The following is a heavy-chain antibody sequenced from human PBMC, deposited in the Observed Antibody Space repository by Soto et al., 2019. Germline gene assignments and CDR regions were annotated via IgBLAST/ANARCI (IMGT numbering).Heavy chain of an antibody. V-gene: IGHV3-21*01. J-gene: IGHJ5*02. CDR3: ARSRSHWLASDS. CDR1: GFSFDYFG. D-gene: IGHD6-19*01. Sequence: EVQLVESGGGLVKSGGSLTLSCAASGFSFDYFGMTWVRQAPGKGLEWVSFISSSAAYIYYADSVKGRFTVSRDNAKKSLNLQMNSLSIEDTAVYYCARSRSHWLASDSWGQGPLVTVSA. CDR2: ISSSAAYI.